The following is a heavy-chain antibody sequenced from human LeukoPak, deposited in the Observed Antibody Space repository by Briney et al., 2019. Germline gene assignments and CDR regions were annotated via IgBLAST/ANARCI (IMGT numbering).Heavy chain of an antibody. CDR3: ARGLVVPAARAMDV. J-gene: IGHJ6*04. CDR2: MNPNSGNT. CDR1: GYTFTSYD. Sequence: GASVKVSFKASGYTFTSYDINWVRRATGQGVEWMGWMNPNSGNTGYAQKFQGRVTITRNPSISTAYMELSSLRSEDTAVYYCARGLVVPAARAMDVWGKGTTVTVSS. V-gene: IGHV1-8*03. D-gene: IGHD2-2*01.